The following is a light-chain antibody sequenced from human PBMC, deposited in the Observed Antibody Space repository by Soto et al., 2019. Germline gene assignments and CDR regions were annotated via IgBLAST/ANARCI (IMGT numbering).Light chain of an antibody. V-gene: IGKV1-33*01. CDR2: DAS. CDR3: QQYSHLIT. J-gene: IGKJ5*01. CDR1: QNVSNY. Sequence: DIQMTQSPSSLSASVGERVTISCQASQNVSNYLAWYQQKPGKAPKLLIYDASNMETGVPSRFSGSGSGTDFTFTISSLQPEDIATYYCQQYSHLITFGQGTRLEIK.